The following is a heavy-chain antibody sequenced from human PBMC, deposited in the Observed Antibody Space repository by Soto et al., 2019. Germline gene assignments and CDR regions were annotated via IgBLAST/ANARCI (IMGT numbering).Heavy chain of an antibody. CDR1: GFTVSSNY. CDR3: ARNYYDSGGGFAY. D-gene: IGHD3-22*01. Sequence: EVQLVESGGGLIQPGGSLRLSCVASGFTVSSNYMSWVRQAPGKGLEWVSVIYSGGSTYYADSVKGRFTISRDNSKNTLYLQMNSLRAEDTAVYYCARNYYDSGGGFAYWGQGTLVTVSS. V-gene: IGHV3-53*01. J-gene: IGHJ4*02. CDR2: IYSGGST.